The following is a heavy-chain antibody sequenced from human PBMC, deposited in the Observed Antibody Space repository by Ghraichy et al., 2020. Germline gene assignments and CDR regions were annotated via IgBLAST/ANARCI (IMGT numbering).Heavy chain of an antibody. CDR2: IKSKTDGGTT. CDR1: GFTFSNAW. J-gene: IGHJ4*02. CDR3: TTVFGETTTVTTGFDY. V-gene: IGHV3-15*01. Sequence: GESLNISCAASGFTFSNAWMSWVRQAPGKGLEWVGRIKSKTDGGTTDYAAPVKGRFTISRDDSKNTLYLQMNSLKTEDTAVYYCTTVFGETTTVTTGFDYWGQGTLVTVSS. D-gene: IGHD4-17*01.